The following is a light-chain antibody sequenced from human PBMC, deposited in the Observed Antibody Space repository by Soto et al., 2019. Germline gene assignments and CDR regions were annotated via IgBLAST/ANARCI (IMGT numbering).Light chain of an antibody. CDR2: DTS. CDR1: QSVSIH. CDR3: QQYSNWPPIT. V-gene: IGKV3-15*01. Sequence: ETVMTQSPGTLSVSLGERATLSCRASQSVSIHLAWYQQKPGQAPRLLIYDTSTRATGIPARFSDSGSGTEFTLTISSLQSEDFAVYYCQQYSNWPPITFGPGARLEIK. J-gene: IGKJ5*01.